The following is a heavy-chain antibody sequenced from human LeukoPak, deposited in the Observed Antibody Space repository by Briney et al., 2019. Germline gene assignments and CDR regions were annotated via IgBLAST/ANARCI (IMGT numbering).Heavy chain of an antibody. V-gene: IGHV4-34*01. Sequence: SETLSLTCAVYGGSFSSYYWNWIRQPPGKGLEWIGEINHSGSSNYNASLKSRVTISVDTSKNQFSLKLSSVTAADTAVYYCARAGPDGEYPGAFDIWGQGTMVTVSS. CDR3: ARAGPDGEYPGAFDI. CDR1: GGSFSSYY. J-gene: IGHJ3*02. CDR2: INHSGSS. D-gene: IGHD3-10*01.